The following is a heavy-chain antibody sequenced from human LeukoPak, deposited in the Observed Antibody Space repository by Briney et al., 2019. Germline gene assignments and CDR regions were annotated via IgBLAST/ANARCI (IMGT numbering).Heavy chain of an antibody. J-gene: IGHJ4*02. CDR3: ASGINDFWSGYYTGRYFDY. Sequence: SETLSLTCAVYGGSFSGYYWSWIRQPPGKGLEWIGEINHSGSTNYNPSLKSRFTISVDTSKNQFSLKLSSVTAADTAVYYCASGINDFWSGYYTGRYFDYWGQGTLVTVSS. V-gene: IGHV4-34*01. D-gene: IGHD3-3*01. CDR2: INHSGST. CDR1: GGSFSGYY.